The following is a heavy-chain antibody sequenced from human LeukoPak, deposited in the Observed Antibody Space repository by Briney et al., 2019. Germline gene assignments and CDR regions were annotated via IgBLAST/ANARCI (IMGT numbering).Heavy chain of an antibody. Sequence: GASVKVSCKASGYTFTGYYMHWVRQAPGQGLEWMGRINPDSGGTNYAQKFQGRVTMTRDTSISTAYMELSRLRSDDTAVYYCASSLCGWYCFDYWGQGTLVTVSS. CDR3: ASSLCGWYCFDY. V-gene: IGHV1-2*06. J-gene: IGHJ4*02. CDR1: GYTFTGYY. CDR2: INPDSGGT. D-gene: IGHD6-19*01.